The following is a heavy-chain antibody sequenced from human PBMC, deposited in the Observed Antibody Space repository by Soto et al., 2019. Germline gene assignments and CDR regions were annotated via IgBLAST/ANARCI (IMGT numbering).Heavy chain of an antibody. CDR3: ARGGGYSGYAVGFFDY. D-gene: IGHD5-12*01. J-gene: IGHJ4*02. Sequence: EASVKVPCKASGYTFTSYDINWVRQATGQGLEWMGWMNPNSGNTGYAQKFQGRVTMTRNTSISTAYMELSSLRSEDTAVYYCARGGGYSGYAVGFFDYWGQGTLVTVSS. CDR2: MNPNSGNT. V-gene: IGHV1-8*01. CDR1: GYTFTSYD.